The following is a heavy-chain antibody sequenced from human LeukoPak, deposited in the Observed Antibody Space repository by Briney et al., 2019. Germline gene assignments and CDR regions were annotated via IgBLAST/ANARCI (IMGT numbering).Heavy chain of an antibody. CDR3: AKDIGWQVEMGTMGY. D-gene: IGHD5-24*01. CDR1: GFAFDDHA. Sequence: GGSLRLSCAASGFAFDDHAMHWVRQAPGKGLEWVSLISGDGGSTYYADSVKGRFTISRDNSKNSLYLQMNSLRTEDTALYYCAKDIGWQVEMGTMGYWGQGTLVAVS. V-gene: IGHV3-43*02. J-gene: IGHJ4*02. CDR2: ISGDGGST.